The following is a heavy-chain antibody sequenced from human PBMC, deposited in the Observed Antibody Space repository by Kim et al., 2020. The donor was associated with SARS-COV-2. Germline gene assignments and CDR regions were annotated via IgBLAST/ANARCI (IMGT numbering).Heavy chain of an antibody. V-gene: IGHV4-31*02. CDR3: AREKGITMVRGVIITDAFDI. Sequence: RVTISVDTSKNQFSLKLSSVTAADTAVYYCAREKGITMVRGVIITDAFDIWGQGTMVTVSS. D-gene: IGHD3-10*01. J-gene: IGHJ3*02.